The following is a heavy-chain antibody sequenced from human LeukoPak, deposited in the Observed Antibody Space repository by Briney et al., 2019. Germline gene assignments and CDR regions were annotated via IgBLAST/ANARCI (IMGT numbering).Heavy chain of an antibody. Sequence: SETLSLTCAVYGGSFSGYYWSWIRQPPGKGLEWIGEINHSGSTNYNPSLKSRVTISVDTSKNQFSLKLSSVTAADTAVYYCARVGVGSSSGTGGYWGQGTLVTVSS. J-gene: IGHJ4*02. V-gene: IGHV4-34*01. D-gene: IGHD6-6*01. CDR3: ARVGVGSSSGTGGY. CDR2: INHSGST. CDR1: GGSFSGYY.